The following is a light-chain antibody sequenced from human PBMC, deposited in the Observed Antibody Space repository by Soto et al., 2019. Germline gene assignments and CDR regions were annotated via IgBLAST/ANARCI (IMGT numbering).Light chain of an antibody. V-gene: IGLV2-14*03. J-gene: IGLJ1*01. CDR2: DVS. Sequence: ALAQRAAGSGSPGQSIAMSCTGTSSDVGTHNFVSWYQQHPGKAPKLIIYDVSNRPSGVSDRFFGSKSGNTASLTISGLQAEDEADYYCSSFTTTNTYVFGTGTKVTVL. CDR1: SSDVGTHNF. CDR3: SSFTTTNTYV.